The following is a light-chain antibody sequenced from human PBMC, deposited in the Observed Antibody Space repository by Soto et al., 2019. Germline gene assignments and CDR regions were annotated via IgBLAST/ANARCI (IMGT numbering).Light chain of an antibody. Sequence: EIVMTQSPVTLSVSPGERATLSCRASQSVSSNLAWYQQKPGQAPRLLIYGASTRATGVAARFSGSGSGTEFTLTISSLQSEDFAVYYCQHYNIWPPWTFGQGTKVEIK. CDR3: QHYNIWPPWT. J-gene: IGKJ1*01. CDR1: QSVSSN. CDR2: GAS. V-gene: IGKV3-15*01.